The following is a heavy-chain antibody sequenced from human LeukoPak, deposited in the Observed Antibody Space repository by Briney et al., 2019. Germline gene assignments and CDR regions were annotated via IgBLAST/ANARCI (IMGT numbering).Heavy chain of an antibody. J-gene: IGHJ4*02. D-gene: IGHD4-23*01. CDR2: ISGSGAGT. CDR1: GFTFSTYA. V-gene: IGHV3-23*01. Sequence: GGSLRLSCAASGFTFSTYAMSWVRQVPGKGLEWVSTISGSGAGTYYADSVKGRFTISRDNSKNTLYLQMNSLRAEDTAVYYCAKEQNSKGFIDYRGQGTLVTVSS. CDR3: AKEQNSKGFIDY.